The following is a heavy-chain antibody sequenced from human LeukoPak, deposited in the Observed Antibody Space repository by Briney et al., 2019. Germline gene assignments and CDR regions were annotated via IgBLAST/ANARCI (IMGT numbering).Heavy chain of an antibody. D-gene: IGHD4-17*01. V-gene: IGHV3-7*01. J-gene: IGHJ3*02. CDR3: ARHDYGDWAFAFDI. CDR2: IKQDGSEK. CDR1: GFTFSSYW. Sequence: PGGSLRLSCAASGFTFSSYWMSWVRQAPGKGLEWVANIKQDGSEKYYVDSVKGRFTISRDNAKNSLYLQMNSLRAEDTAVYYCARHDYGDWAFAFDIWGQGTMVTVSS.